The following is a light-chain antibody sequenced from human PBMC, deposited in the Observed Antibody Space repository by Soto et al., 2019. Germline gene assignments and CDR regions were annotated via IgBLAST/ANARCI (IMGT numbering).Light chain of an antibody. J-gene: IGKJ1*01. CDR2: GAS. CDR1: QSVSSDY. V-gene: IGKV3-20*01. CDR3: QQYGRP. Sequence: ETVFTQSPGTLSLSPGERGTLSCRASQSVSSDYLAWYQHKPGQAPRLLIAGASSRAPGIPDRFSGSGSGTDFTLTISRLEPEDFGVYYCQQYGRPFGQGTKVEIK.